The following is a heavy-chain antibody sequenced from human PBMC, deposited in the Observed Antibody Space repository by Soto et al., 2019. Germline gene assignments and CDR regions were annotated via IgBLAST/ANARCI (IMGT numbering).Heavy chain of an antibody. J-gene: IGHJ6*02. CDR2: INWNGGST. V-gene: IGHV3-20*04. Sequence: GGSLRLSCAASGFTFDDYGMSWVRQAPGKGLEWVSGINWNGGSTGYADYVKGRFTISRDNAKNSMYLQMNSLKAEDTALYYCEYGGLGELSTDGMDVWGQGTTVTVSS. CDR1: GFTFDDYG. D-gene: IGHD3-16*02. CDR3: EYGGLGELSTDGMDV.